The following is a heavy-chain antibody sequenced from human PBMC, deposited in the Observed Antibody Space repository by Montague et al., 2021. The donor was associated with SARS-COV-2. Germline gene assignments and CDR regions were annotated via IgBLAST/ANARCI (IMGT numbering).Heavy chain of an antibody. CDR1: GGSISSGSYY. Sequence: TLSLTCTVSGGSISSGSYYWSWIRQPAGKGLEWIGRISISGSTNYNPSLKSRVTISVETSKNQSSLKLSSVTAADTAVYYCARDIAVAGLFDYWGQGTLVTVSS. CDR2: ISISGST. CDR3: ARDIAVAGLFDY. V-gene: IGHV4-61*02. J-gene: IGHJ4*02. D-gene: IGHD6-19*01.